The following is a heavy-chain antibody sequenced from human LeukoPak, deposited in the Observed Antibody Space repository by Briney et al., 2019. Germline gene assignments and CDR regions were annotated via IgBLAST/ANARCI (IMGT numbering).Heavy chain of an antibody. CDR3: ARDMYYDAFDI. J-gene: IGHJ3*02. D-gene: IGHD2-8*01. CDR1: GFTVSSNY. CDR2: ISSSSSYI. V-gene: IGHV3-21*01. Sequence: GRSLRLSCAASGFTVSSNYMSWVRQAPGKGLEWVSSISSSSSYIYYADSVKGRFTISRDNAKNSLYLQMNSLRAEDTAVYYCARDMYYDAFDIWGQGTMVTVSS.